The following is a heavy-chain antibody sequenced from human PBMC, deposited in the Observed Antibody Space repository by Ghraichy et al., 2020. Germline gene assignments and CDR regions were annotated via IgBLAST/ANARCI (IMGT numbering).Heavy chain of an antibody. J-gene: IGHJ4*02. CDR1: GFSLSDYW. V-gene: IGHV3-74*01. Sequence: GGSLRLSCAASGFSLSDYWMNWVRQAPGKGLVWVSHINPDATNTKYADSVKGRFTVSRDNAKNTLYLQLNSLRAEDTAVYYCVRDGPGTTPYDYWGQGTLGTVSS. D-gene: IGHD1-1*01. CDR2: INPDATNT. CDR3: VRDGPGTTPYDY.